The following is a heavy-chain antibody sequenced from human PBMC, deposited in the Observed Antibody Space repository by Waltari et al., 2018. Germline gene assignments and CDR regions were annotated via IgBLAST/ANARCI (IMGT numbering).Heavy chain of an antibody. CDR2: ISGSGGTT. Sequence: EVQLLESGGGLVQPGGSLRLACAASGFTFSRFSLGWVRQAPGKGLEWVSVISGSGGTTYYADSVKGRFTISRDNSKNTLYLQMNSLRAEDTAVYYCAKRIAAPGSTYYFDYWGQGTLVTVSS. V-gene: IGHV3-23*01. CDR1: GFTFSRFS. D-gene: IGHD6-13*01. CDR3: AKRIAAPGSTYYFDY. J-gene: IGHJ4*02.